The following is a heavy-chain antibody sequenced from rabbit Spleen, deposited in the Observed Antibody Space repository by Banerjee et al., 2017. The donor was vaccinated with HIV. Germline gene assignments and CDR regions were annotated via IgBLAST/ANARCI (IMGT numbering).Heavy chain of an antibody. V-gene: IGHV1S45*01. CDR2: INAVTGKA. D-gene: IGHD1-1*01. Sequence: EQLEESGGGLVKPEGSLTLTCKASGVSLNDKDVMCWVRQAPGKGLELIACINAVTGKAVYATWASGRFTISRTSSTTVTLQMTSLTAADTATYFCARDLVAVIGWNFNLWGPGTLVTVS. CDR1: GVSLNDKDV. J-gene: IGHJ4*01. CDR3: ARDLVAVIGWNFNL.